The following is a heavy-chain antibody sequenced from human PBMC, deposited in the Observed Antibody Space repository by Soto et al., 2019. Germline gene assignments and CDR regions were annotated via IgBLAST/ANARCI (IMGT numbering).Heavy chain of an antibody. V-gene: IGHV1-18*01. CDR3: ARDLNLVVVAATPFDY. D-gene: IGHD2-15*01. J-gene: IGHJ4*02. CDR2: ISAYNGNT. Sequence: ASVKVSCKASGYTFTSYGISWVRQAPGQGLEWMGWISAYNGNTNYAQKLQGRVTMTTDTSTSTAYMELRSLRSDDTAVYYCARDLNLVVVAATPFDYWGQGTLVTVSS. CDR1: GYTFTSYG.